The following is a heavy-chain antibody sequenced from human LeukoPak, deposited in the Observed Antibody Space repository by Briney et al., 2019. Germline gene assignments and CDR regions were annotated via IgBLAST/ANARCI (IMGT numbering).Heavy chain of an antibody. CDR3: ATRGGVAAAEGWFDP. D-gene: IGHD6-13*01. J-gene: IGHJ5*02. V-gene: IGHV4-34*01. CDR1: GGSFSGYY. Sequence: SETLSLTCAVYGGSFSGYYWSWIRQPPGKGLEWIGEINHSGSTNYNPSLKGRVTISVDTSKNQFSLKLSSVTAADTAVYYCATRGGVAAAEGWFDPWGQGTLVTVSS. CDR2: INHSGST.